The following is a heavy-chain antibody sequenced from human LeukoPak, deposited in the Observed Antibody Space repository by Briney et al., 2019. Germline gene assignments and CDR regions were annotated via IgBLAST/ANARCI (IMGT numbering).Heavy chain of an antibody. V-gene: IGHV1-2*02. Sequence: ASVKVSCKASGYTFTGYQIHWVRQAPGQGLEWMGWINPNSGGANYAQKFQGRVTMTRDTSISTAYMELSSLRSEDTAVYYCATVARITMVRGVSSDADYWGQGTLVTVSS. CDR3: ATVARITMVRGVSSDADY. CDR1: GYTFTGYQ. J-gene: IGHJ4*02. D-gene: IGHD3-10*01. CDR2: INPNSGGA.